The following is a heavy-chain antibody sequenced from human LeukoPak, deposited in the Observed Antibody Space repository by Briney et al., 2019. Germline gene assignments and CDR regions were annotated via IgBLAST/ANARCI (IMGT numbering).Heavy chain of an antibody. CDR1: GGSISSYY. V-gene: IGHV4-59*12. CDR2: IYYSGST. J-gene: IGHJ3*02. CDR3: ARGPPMGGAFDI. Sequence: PSETLSLTCTVSGGSISSYYWSWIRQPPGKGLEWIGYIYYSGSTNYNPSLKSRVTISVDTSKNQFSLKLSSVTAADTAVYYCARGPPMGGAFDIWGQGTMVTVSS. D-gene: IGHD3-10*01.